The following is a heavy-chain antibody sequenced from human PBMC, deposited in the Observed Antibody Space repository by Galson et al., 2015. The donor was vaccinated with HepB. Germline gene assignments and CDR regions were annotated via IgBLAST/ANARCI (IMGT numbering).Heavy chain of an antibody. D-gene: IGHD2-15*01. J-gene: IGHJ6*02. CDR2: INPSDSYT. V-gene: IGHV5-10-1*01. CDR1: GYSYTTYW. CDR3: ATGARAPRGGDYYYYGMDV. Sequence: QSGAEVKKPGESLRISCKGSGYSYTTYWITWVRQMPGKGLEWMGKINPSDSYTDYSPSFQGHVTISADESISAAYLQWSSLKASDTAIYFCATGARAPRGGDYYYYGMDVWGQGTTVTVSS.